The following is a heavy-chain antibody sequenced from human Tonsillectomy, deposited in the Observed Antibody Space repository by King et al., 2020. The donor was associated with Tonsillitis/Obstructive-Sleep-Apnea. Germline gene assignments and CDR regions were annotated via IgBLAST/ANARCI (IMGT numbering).Heavy chain of an antibody. V-gene: IGHV1-18*01. CDR2: ISAYNGNT. Sequence: QLVQSGAEVKKPGASVKVSCKASGYTFTSYGISWVRQAPGQGLEWMGWISAYNGNTNYAQKLQGRVTMTKDTSTSTAYMELRSLRSDDTAVYYCARDGGGWFGELLSRWFDPWGQGTLVTVSS. CDR3: ARDGGGWFGELLSRWFDP. D-gene: IGHD3-10*01. J-gene: IGHJ5*02. CDR1: GYTFTSYG.